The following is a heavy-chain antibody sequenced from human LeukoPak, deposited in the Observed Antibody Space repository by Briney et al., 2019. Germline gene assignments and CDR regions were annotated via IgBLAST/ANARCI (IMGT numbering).Heavy chain of an antibody. CDR2: INPNSGGT. D-gene: IGHD1-26*01. CDR3: ASQVGATTDAFDI. CDR1: GYTFTGYY. V-gene: IGHV1-2*06. Sequence: ASVKVSCKASGYTFTGYYMYWVRQAPGQGLEWMGRINPNSGGTNYAQKFQGRVTMTRDTSISTAYMELSRLRSDDTAVYYCASQVGATTDAFDIWGQGTMVTVSS. J-gene: IGHJ3*02.